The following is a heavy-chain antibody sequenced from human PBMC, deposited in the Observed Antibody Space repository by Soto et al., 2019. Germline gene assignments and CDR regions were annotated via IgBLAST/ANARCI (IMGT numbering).Heavy chain of an antibody. Sequence: GESLKISCKGSGDSFTSYWIGGVRQMPGKGLEWMGIIYPGDSDTRYSPSFQGQVTISADKSISTAYLQWSSLKASDTAMYYCARTSAAGKYYYGMDVWGQGTTVTVSS. D-gene: IGHD6-13*01. CDR3: ARTSAAGKYYYGMDV. V-gene: IGHV5-51*01. CDR2: IYPGDSDT. J-gene: IGHJ6*02. CDR1: GDSFTSYW.